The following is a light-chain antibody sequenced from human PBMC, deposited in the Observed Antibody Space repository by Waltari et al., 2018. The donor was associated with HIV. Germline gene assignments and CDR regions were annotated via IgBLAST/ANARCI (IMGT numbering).Light chain of an antibody. Sequence: EILLTQSPATLSVFPGERATLSCRASQRFSTKLSWYRQKPGQSPRLLIYDASTRATGIPARFSGSGSGTEFTLTIISRQSEDFALYFCQQYSTWPPWTFGQGTQLEIK. CDR2: DAS. J-gene: IGKJ1*01. CDR1: QRFSTK. V-gene: IGKV3-15*01. CDR3: QQYSTWPPWT.